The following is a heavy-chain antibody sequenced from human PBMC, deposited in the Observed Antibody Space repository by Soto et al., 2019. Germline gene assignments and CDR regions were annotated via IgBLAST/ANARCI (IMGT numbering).Heavy chain of an antibody. CDR2: INHSGST. Sequence: SETLSLTCAVYGGSFSGYYWSWIRQPPGKGLEWIGEINHSGSTNYNPSLKSRVTISEDTSKNQFSLKLTSVTAADTAVYYCARGPKYFDSVDSWGQGTLVTVSS. D-gene: IGHD3-9*01. CDR1: GGSFSGYY. CDR3: ARGPKYFDSVDS. J-gene: IGHJ4*02. V-gene: IGHV4-34*01.